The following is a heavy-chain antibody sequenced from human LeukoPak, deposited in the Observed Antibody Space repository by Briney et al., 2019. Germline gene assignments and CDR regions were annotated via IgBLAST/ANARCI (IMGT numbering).Heavy chain of an antibody. D-gene: IGHD3-16*02. CDR3: ARPPASYHYRGYQYWYFDL. Sequence: GESLKISCKVSGYSFTKFWIGWVRQMPGKGLEWMGIISPGDSDTRYSPSFQGQVTISADKSITTAYLQWSSLKSSDTAMYYCARPPASYHYRGYQYWYFDLWGRGTLVTVSS. V-gene: IGHV5-51*01. J-gene: IGHJ2*01. CDR2: ISPGDSDT. CDR1: GYSFTKFW.